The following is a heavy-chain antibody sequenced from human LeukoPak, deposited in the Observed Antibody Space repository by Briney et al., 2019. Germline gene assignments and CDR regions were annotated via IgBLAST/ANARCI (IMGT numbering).Heavy chain of an antibody. V-gene: IGHV1-18*01. J-gene: IGHJ3*02. CDR2: ISAYNGNT. CDR3: AREVFTKPAFDI. D-gene: IGHD2-2*01. CDR1: GYTFTSYG. Sequence: ASRKVSCKASGYTFTSYGISWVRQAPGQGLEWMGRISAYNGNTNYAQKLQGRVTMTTDTSTGTAYMELRSLRSDDTAVYYCAREVFTKPAFDIWGQGTMVTVSS.